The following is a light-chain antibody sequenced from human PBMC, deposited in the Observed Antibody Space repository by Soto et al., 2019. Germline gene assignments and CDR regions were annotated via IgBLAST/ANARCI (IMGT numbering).Light chain of an antibody. CDR3: QQYNSSPLT. Sequence: EVVMTQSPATLSVSPGEGVTLSCRASQSVGNTLAWYQHKPGQTPRLLIYGTSTRASGIPARFSGSRSGPEFTLTISSLQSEDFAMYYCQQYNSSPLTFGGGTKVDIK. J-gene: IGKJ4*01. CDR2: GTS. V-gene: IGKV3-15*01. CDR1: QSVGNT.